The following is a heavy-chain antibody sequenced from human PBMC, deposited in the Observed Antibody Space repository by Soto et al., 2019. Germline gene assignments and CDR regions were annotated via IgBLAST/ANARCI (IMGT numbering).Heavy chain of an antibody. CDR3: GRGLGELWAANWCAP. J-gene: IGHJ5*02. CDR2: IIPILGLA. D-gene: IGHD3-10*01. CDR1: EGTFSSYT. V-gene: IGHV1-69*02. Sequence: QVQLVQSGAEVKKPGSSVKVSCKASEGTFSSYTISWVRQAPGQGLEWMGRIIPILGLANYAQNFQGRVRITADKSTCTAYVELSSLRSEDTAVYYCGRGLGELWAANWCAPWCQGTLVTVSS.